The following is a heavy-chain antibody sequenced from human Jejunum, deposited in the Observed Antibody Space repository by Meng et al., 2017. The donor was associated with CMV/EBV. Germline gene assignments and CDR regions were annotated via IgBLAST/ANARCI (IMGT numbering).Heavy chain of an antibody. CDR1: GFTFSTYG. CDR3: ARLEPLAAGGFFDY. CDR2: ISPSGSYK. V-gene: IGHV3-21*06. J-gene: IGHJ4*02. Sequence: SGFTFSTYGINWVRQSPGAGLECVSSISPSGSYKYYADSVKGRFTISRDNAKNSVHLDMNSLRAEDTAVYYCARLEPLAAGGFFDYWGQGTPVTVSS. D-gene: IGHD6-13*01.